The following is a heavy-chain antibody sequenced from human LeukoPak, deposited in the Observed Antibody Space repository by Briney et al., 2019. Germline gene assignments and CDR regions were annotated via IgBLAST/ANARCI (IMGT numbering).Heavy chain of an antibody. CDR3: AGDRGSWYREAFDI. J-gene: IGHJ3*02. Sequence: SVKVSCTASGGTFSSYAISWVRQAPGQGLEWMGGIIPIFGTANYAQKFQGRVTITADEPTSTAYMELRSLRSDDTAVYYCAGDRGSWYREAFDIWGQGTMVTVSS. V-gene: IGHV1-69*13. D-gene: IGHD6-13*01. CDR1: GGTFSSYA. CDR2: IIPIFGTA.